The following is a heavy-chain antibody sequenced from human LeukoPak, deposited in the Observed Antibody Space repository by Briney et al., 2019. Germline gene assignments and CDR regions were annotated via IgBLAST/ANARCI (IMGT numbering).Heavy chain of an antibody. J-gene: IGHJ6*03. CDR2: INPNSGGT. D-gene: IGHD2-2*01. V-gene: IGHV1-2*06. CDR1: GYTFTGYY. Sequence: ASVKVSCKASGYTFTGYYMHWVRQAPGQGLEWMGRINPNSGGTNYAQKFQGRVTMTRDTSIGTAYMELSRLRSDDTAVYYCARVLVPAAIGYYYYMDVWGKGTTVTVSS. CDR3: ARVLVPAAIGYYYYMDV.